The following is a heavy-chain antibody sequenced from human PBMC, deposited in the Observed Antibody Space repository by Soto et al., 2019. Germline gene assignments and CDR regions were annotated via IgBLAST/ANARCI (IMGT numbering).Heavy chain of an antibody. D-gene: IGHD3-9*01. Sequence: QVQLQESGPGLVKTSETLSLTCTVSGGSVSSGSYYWSWIRQPPGKGLEWIGYIYYSGSTNYNPSLKSRVTISVDPSKNQFSLKLSSVTAADTAVYYCATYYDILTGYSGWGQGTLVTVSS. CDR3: ATYYDILTGYSG. CDR2: IYYSGST. V-gene: IGHV4-61*01. CDR1: GGSVSSGSYY. J-gene: IGHJ4*02.